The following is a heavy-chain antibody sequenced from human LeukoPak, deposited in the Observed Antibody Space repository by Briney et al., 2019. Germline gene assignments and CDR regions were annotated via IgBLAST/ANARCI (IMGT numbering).Heavy chain of an antibody. CDR3: ARHIPTGDYGESYYYYYMDV. J-gene: IGHJ6*03. Sequence: GSSVKVSCKASGGTFSSYAISWVRQVPGQGLEWMGGIIPIFGTANYAQKFQGRVTITADESTSTAYMELSSLRSEDTAVYYCARHIPTGDYGESYYYYYMDVWGKGTTVTVSS. CDR1: GGTFSSYA. V-gene: IGHV1-69*01. CDR2: IIPIFGTA. D-gene: IGHD4-17*01.